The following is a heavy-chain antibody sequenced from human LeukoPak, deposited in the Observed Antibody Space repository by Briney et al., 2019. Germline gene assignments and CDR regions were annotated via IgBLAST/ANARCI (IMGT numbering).Heavy chain of an antibody. Sequence: GGSLRLSCAASGFTFSSYSVKWVRQAPGKGVEWVSSISSSRRSIYYPDSVKGRYTITRHNAKNSLYLHMNSLRAEDTAVYYCARERDIVVVPAAIGDHYGMAVWGQGTTVTVS. CDR3: ARERDIVVVPAAIGDHYGMAV. CDR1: GFTFSSYS. V-gene: IGHV3-21*01. J-gene: IGHJ6*02. D-gene: IGHD2-2*02. CDR2: ISSSRRSI.